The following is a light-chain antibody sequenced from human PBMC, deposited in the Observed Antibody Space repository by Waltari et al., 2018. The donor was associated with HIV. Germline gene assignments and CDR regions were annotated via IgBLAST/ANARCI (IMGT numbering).Light chain of an antibody. J-gene: IGLJ3*02. Sequence: QSVLTQPPSASGTPGQRVFISCSGSNSNIGRNTVHWYQHLPGTAPKLLIYDDHMRPSGVPDRFSGSRSGTSASLAIGGLHSEEEAHYFCASWDDSVTGSNWVFGGGTRLTVL. V-gene: IGLV1-44*01. CDR1: NSNIGRNT. CDR2: DDH. CDR3: ASWDDSVTGSNWV.